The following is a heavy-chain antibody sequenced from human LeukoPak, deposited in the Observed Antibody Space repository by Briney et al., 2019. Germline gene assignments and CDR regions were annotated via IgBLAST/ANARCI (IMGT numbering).Heavy chain of an antibody. CDR1: GGSISSYY. D-gene: IGHD2-21*02. CDR3: ARALNDYYFDY. V-gene: IGHV4-59*12. Sequence: PSETLSLICTVSGGSISSYYWSWIRQPPGKGLDWIGYIYYNEISGSTNYNPSLNSRVTISADMYKKQFSLKLSSVTASDTAVYYCARALNDYYFDYWGQGALVTVSS. J-gene: IGHJ4*02. CDR2: IYYNEISGST.